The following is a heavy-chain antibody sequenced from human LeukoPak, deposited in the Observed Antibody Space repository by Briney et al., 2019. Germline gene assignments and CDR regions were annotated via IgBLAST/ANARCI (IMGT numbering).Heavy chain of an antibody. CDR1: GGSFSGYY. CDR2: INHSGST. Sequence: SETLSLTCAVYGGSFSGYYWSWIRQPPGKGLEWIGEINHSGSTNYNPSLKSRVTISVDTSNNQFSLKLSSVTAADTAVYYCASGSSGYYVNAFDIWGQGTMVTVSS. CDR3: ASGSSGYYVNAFDI. J-gene: IGHJ3*02. D-gene: IGHD3-22*01. V-gene: IGHV4-34*01.